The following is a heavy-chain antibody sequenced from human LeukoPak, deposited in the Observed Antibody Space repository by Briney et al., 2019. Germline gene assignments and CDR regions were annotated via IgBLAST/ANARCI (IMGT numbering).Heavy chain of an antibody. CDR3: ARSVVVPAAMPDY. CDR2: INPNSSGT. J-gene: IGHJ4*02. D-gene: IGHD2-2*01. Sequence: GASVKVSCKASGYTFTGYYMHWVRQAPGQGLEWMGLINPNSSGTTYAQTFQGRVTMTRDTSISTAYMELSRLRTDDTAVYYCARSVVVPAAMPDYWGQGTLVTVSS. CDR1: GYTFTGYY. V-gene: IGHV1-2*02.